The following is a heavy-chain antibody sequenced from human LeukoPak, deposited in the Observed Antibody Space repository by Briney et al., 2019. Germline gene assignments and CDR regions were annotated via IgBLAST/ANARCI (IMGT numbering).Heavy chain of an antibody. J-gene: IGHJ6*02. CDR2: IYYNGTT. Sequence: SETLSLTCTVSGGSISYYYWSWIRQSPRKGLEWIGYIYYNGTTNYNPSLKSRVTISVDTSKMQFSLQLRSVTAADTAVYYCAREDPQTTVPEGMDVWGQGTTVTVSS. V-gene: IGHV4-59*01. CDR3: AREDPQTTVPEGMDV. CDR1: GGSISYYY. D-gene: IGHD4-17*01.